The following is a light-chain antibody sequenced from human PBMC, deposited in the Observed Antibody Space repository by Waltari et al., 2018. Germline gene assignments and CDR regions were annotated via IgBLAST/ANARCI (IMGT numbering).Light chain of an antibody. CDR3: QSYDSSLSGWV. CDR1: SSTIGAGFD. J-gene: IGLJ2*01. Sequence: QSVLTQPPPVSGAPGQRVTLSCTGSSSTIGAGFDVPRYQQLPGTAPKLLIYGNSNRPSGVPDRFSGSKSGASASLAFTGLQAEDEAVYYCQSYDSSLSGWVFGGGTKLTVL. V-gene: IGLV1-40*01. CDR2: GNS.